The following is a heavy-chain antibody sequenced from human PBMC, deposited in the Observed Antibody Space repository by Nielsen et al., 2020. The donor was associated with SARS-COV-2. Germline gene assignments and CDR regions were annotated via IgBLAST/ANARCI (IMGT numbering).Heavy chain of an antibody. CDR3: AKDPSQRRKFIVVVPAAMPPYYGMDV. CDR2: ISGSGGST. CDR1: GFTFSSYA. Sequence: GESLKISCAASGFTFSSYAMSWVRQAPGKGLEWVSAISGSGGSTYYADSVKGRFTISRDNSKNTLYLQMNSLRAEDTAVYYCAKDPSQRRKFIVVVPAAMPPYYGMDVWGQGTTVTVSS. J-gene: IGHJ6*02. V-gene: IGHV3-23*01. D-gene: IGHD2-2*01.